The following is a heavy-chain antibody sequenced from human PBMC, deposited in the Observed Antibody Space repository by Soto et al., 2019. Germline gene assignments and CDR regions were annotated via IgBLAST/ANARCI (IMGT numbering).Heavy chain of an antibody. CDR3: FIRGPLPSAHHFDH. V-gene: IGHV3-11*01. CDR1: GFTFSGYN. Sequence: GGSLRLSCAASGFTFSGYNMSWIRQAPGKGLEWVSYITSSGSNTFDAESVKGRFTISRDNTMKLLYLQMNSLSAGDTAVYYLFIRGPLPSAHHFDHWGQGTLVTVS. D-gene: IGHD3-10*01. J-gene: IGHJ4*02. CDR2: ITSSGSNT.